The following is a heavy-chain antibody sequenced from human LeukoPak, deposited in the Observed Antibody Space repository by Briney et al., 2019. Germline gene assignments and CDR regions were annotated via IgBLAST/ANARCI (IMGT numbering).Heavy chain of an antibody. V-gene: IGHV3-74*01. CDR3: ARDLGYSSGWAQTGWFDP. CDR1: GFTFSSYW. CDR2: INSDGSST. D-gene: IGHD6-19*01. J-gene: IGHJ5*02. Sequence: GGSLRLSCAASGFTFSSYWMHWVRQAPGKGLVWVSRINSDGSSTSYADSVKGRFTISRDNAKNTLYLQMNSLRAEDTAVYYCARDLGYSSGWAQTGWFDPWGQGTLVTVSS.